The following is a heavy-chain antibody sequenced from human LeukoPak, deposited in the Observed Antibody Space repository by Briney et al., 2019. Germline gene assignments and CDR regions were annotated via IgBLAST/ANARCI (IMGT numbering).Heavy chain of an antibody. V-gene: IGHV3-30*03. Sequence: QPGGSLRLSCAASGFTFSSYGMHWVRQAPGKGLEWVAVISYDGSNEYYADSVKGRFTISRDNAKDSLYLQMNSLRAEDTAVYYCARRYFDYWGQGTLVTVSS. CDR1: GFTFSSYG. CDR3: ARRYFDY. CDR2: ISYDGSNE. J-gene: IGHJ4*02.